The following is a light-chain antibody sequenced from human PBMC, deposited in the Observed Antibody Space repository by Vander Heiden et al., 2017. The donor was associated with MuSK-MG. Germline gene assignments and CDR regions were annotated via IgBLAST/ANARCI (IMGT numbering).Light chain of an antibody. Sequence: SYELTHPPSVSVSPGHTASITCSRDHLRDKYACRYQQNPGQSPVSVIDQASKRPSGIPERFSGANSGNTATLTIGGTQAMDEDDYFCEEWESGNVVFGGGTKLTVL. V-gene: IGLV3-1*01. CDR3: EEWESGNVV. CDR2: QAS. J-gene: IGLJ2*01. CDR1: HLRDKY.